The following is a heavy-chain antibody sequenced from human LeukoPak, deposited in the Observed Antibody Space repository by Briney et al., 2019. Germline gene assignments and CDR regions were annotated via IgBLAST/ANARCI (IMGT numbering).Heavy chain of an antibody. CDR2: INHNGNVN. Sequence: GGSLRLSCAASGFTFSSYWMDWARQAPGKGLEWVASINHNGNVNYYVDSVKGRFTISRDNAKNSLYLQMNSLKAEDTAVYYCARQLNSFDYYDSSGYYDYWGQGTLVTVSS. J-gene: IGHJ4*02. CDR1: GFTFSSYW. CDR3: ARQLNSFDYYDSSGYYDY. D-gene: IGHD3-22*01. V-gene: IGHV3-7*01.